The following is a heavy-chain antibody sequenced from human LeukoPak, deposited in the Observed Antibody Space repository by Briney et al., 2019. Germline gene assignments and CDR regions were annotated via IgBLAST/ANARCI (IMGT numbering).Heavy chain of an antibody. V-gene: IGHV3-21*01. J-gene: IGHJ4*02. CDR1: GFSFSNYN. D-gene: IGHD3-22*01. Sequence: PGGSLRLSCAASGFSFSNYNMNWVRQAPGKGLEWVSSITSSSSYIYYADSVKGRFTISRDNAKNSLYLQMNSLRAEDTAVYYCATDRGYSSFDYWGQGTLVTVSS. CDR2: ITSSSSYI. CDR3: ATDRGYSSFDY.